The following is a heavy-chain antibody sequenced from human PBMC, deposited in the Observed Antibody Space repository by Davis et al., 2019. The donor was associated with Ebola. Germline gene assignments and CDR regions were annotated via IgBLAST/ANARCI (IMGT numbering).Heavy chain of an antibody. CDR1: GGSFSGYY. D-gene: IGHD4-17*01. CDR3: ARGQPTVTPRYFDY. Sequence: PGGSLRLSCAVYGGSFSGYYWSWIRQPPGKGLEWIGEINHSGSTNYNPSLKSRVTISVDTSKNQFSLKLSSVTAADTAVYYCARGQPTVTPRYFDYWGQGTLVTVSS. CDR2: INHSGST. V-gene: IGHV4-34*01. J-gene: IGHJ4*02.